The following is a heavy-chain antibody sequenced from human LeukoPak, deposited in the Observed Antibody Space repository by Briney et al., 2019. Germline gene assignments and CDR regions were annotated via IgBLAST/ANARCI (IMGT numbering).Heavy chain of an antibody. J-gene: IGHJ4*02. D-gene: IGHD4-17*01. CDR1: GGSFSGYY. CDR3: ARAEDYALFDY. Sequence: PSETLSLTCAVYGGSFSGYYWSWIRQPPGKGLEWIGEINHSGSTYYNPSLKSRVTISVDTSKNQFSLKLSSVTAADTAVYYCARAEDYALFDYWGQGTLVTVSS. CDR2: INHSGST. V-gene: IGHV4-34*01.